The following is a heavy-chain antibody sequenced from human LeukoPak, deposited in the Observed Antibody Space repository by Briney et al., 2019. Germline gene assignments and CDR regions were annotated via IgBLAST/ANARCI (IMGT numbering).Heavy chain of an antibody. CDR1: GGSISSGSYY. V-gene: IGHV4-61*02. D-gene: IGHD2-21*02. Sequence: SETLSLTCTVSGGSISSGSYYGSWIRQPAGKGLEWIGRIYTSGSTNYNPSLKSRVTISVDTSKNQFSLKLSSVTAADTAVYYCARGTLRGDGDYYFDYWGQGALVTVSS. CDR2: IYTSGST. CDR3: ARGTLRGDGDYYFDY. J-gene: IGHJ4*02.